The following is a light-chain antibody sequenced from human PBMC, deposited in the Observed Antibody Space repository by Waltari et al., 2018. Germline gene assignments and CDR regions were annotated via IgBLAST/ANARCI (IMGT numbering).Light chain of an antibody. CDR3: SSYTTSNAPGV. CDR1: DSDVGAYNF. V-gene: IGLV2-14*01. CDR2: EVC. Sequence: QSALTQPASVPGSPGQSITISCTGTDSDVGAYNFFSCYRQHPGKPPHLIIYEVCERPPGISVRFSGLQADDEAVYYCSSYTTSNAPGVFGTGTKVTVL. J-gene: IGLJ1*01.